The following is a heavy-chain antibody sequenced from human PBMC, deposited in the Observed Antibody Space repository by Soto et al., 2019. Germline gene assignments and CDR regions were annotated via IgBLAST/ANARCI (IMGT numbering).Heavy chain of an antibody. D-gene: IGHD3-9*01. CDR3: ARHEYYDILTGIDY. CDR2: IYYSGST. J-gene: IGHJ4*02. Sequence: TSETLSVTCPVAGGSISSSSYYWGWIRQPPGKGLEWIGSIYYSGSTYYNPSLKSRVTISVDTSKNQFSLKLSSVTAADTAVYYCARHEYYDILTGIDYWGQGTLVTV. V-gene: IGHV4-39*01. CDR1: GGSISSSSYY.